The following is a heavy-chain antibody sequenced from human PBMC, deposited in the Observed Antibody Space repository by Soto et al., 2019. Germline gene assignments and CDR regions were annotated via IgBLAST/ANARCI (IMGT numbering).Heavy chain of an antibody. CDR1: GDTFNSYV. J-gene: IGHJ4*02. CDR2: ISTALGTT. V-gene: IGHV1-69*01. CDR3: TRSYGYTFGGSVDN. D-gene: IGHD5-18*01. Sequence: QVQLVQSGPEVKKPGSSVKVSCKASGDTFNSYVITWVRQAPGQGLEWLGGISTALGTTSYAQNFQDRLTITADEAATTDHRELRSMTSDDKAMYYFTRSYGYTFGGSVDNWGPATLVTVSS.